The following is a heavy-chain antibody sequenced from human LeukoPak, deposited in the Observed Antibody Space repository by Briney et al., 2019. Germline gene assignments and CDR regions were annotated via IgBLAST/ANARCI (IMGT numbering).Heavy chain of an antibody. CDR2: ISSSSSYI. D-gene: IGHD3-22*01. CDR3: ARVIAPQEYYDSSPNFDY. CDR1: GFTFSSYS. V-gene: IGHV3-21*01. J-gene: IGHJ4*02. Sequence: PGGSLRLSCAASGFTFSSYSMNWVRQAPGKGLEWVSSISSSSSYIYYSDSVKGRFTISRDNAKNSLYLQMNSLRAEDTAVYYCARVIAPQEYYDSSPNFDYWGQGTLVTVSS.